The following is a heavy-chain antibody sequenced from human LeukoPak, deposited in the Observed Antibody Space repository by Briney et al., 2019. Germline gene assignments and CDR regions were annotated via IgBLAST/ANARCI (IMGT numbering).Heavy chain of an antibody. V-gene: IGHV4-59*01. D-gene: IGHD3-22*01. Sequence: PSETLSLTCTVSGGSISSYYWSWIRQPPGKGLEWIGYIYYSGSTNYNPSLKSRVTISVDTSKNQFSLKLSSATAADTAVYYYARMYYYDSSGYYRYYYYYYYMDVWGKGTTVTVSS. CDR3: ARMYYYDSSGYYRYYYYYYYMDV. J-gene: IGHJ6*03. CDR1: GGSISSYY. CDR2: IYYSGST.